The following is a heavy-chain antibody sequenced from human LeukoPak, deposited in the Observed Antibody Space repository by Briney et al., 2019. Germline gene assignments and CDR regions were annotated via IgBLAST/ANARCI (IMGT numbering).Heavy chain of an antibody. Sequence: GGSLRLSCVASGFTFSSYAMHWVRQAPGKGLEWVAVISYDGSNKYYADSVKGRFTISRDNSKNTLYLQMNSLRAEDTAVYYCARAQYCSGGSCDGDYGGQGTLVTVSS. V-gene: IGHV3-30-3*01. J-gene: IGHJ4*02. CDR1: GFTFSSYA. CDR3: ARAQYCSGGSCDGDY. D-gene: IGHD2-15*01. CDR2: ISYDGSNK.